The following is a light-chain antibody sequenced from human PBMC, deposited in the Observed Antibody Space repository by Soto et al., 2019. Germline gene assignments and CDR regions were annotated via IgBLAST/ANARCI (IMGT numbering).Light chain of an antibody. CDR3: QQFLYSPYI. V-gene: IGKV3-20*01. Sequence: EIVLTQSPGTLSLSPGERATLSCRASQSVSSNYLAWYQQKPGQPPRLLIYGASARATGIPDRFSGSGSGTDFTLTISRPEPEDLAVYYGQQFLYSPYIFCHGSKVGIK. CDR2: GAS. J-gene: IGKJ2*01. CDR1: QSVSSNY.